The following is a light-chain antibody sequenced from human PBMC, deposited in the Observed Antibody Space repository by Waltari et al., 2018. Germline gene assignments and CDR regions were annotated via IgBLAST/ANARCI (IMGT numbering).Light chain of an antibody. Sequence: QSVLTQPPSASGTPGQSVTISCSGGASNLGGNLLNCYQPLPGKAPKLLIYRGDLRPSGVPDRFSGSKSGTSASLAISGLQSEDEADYFCASWDDSLNGHWVFGGGTKVTVL. CDR1: ASNLGGNL. CDR2: RGD. V-gene: IGLV1-44*01. J-gene: IGLJ3*02. CDR3: ASWDDSLNGHWV.